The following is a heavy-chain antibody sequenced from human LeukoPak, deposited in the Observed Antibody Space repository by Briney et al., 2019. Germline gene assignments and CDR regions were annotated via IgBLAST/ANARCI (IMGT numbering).Heavy chain of an antibody. Sequence: ASVKVSCKASGYTFTSYYMHWVRQAPGQGLEWMGWINPNSGATNYAQKFQGRVTMTRDTSISTAYMELSRLRSDDTAVYYCARENYDTTNAFDIWGQGTMVTVSS. D-gene: IGHD3-22*01. CDR3: ARENYDTTNAFDI. CDR1: GYTFTSYY. V-gene: IGHV1-2*02. CDR2: INPNSGAT. J-gene: IGHJ3*02.